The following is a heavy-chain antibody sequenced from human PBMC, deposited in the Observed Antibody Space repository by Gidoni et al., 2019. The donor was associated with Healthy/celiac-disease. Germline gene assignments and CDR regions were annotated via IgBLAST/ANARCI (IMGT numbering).Heavy chain of an antibody. J-gene: IGHJ4*02. CDR3: ATGGFDY. V-gene: IGHV3-13*01. D-gene: IGHD3-10*01. CDR2: SGTEGDT. CDR1: GFTFSSYD. Sequence: EVQLVESGGGLVQPGGSLRLSCAASGFTFSSYDMHWVRQATGKGLEGVSASGTEGDTYYPGAVKGRFTSSRENAKNSLYLQMNSLRAGETAVYYCATGGFDYWGQGTLVTVSS.